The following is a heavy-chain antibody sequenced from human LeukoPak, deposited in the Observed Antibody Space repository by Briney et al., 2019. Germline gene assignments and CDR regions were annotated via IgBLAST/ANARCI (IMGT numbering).Heavy chain of an antibody. CDR1: GGSISSGGYS. Sequence: SETLSLTCAVSGGSISSGGYSWSWIRQPPGKGLEWIGYIYHSGSTYYNPSLKSRVTISVDTSKNQFSLKLSSVTAADTAVYYCASLRRIVLKDYGMDVWGQGTTVTVSS. V-gene: IGHV4-30-2*01. CDR2: IYHSGST. CDR3: ASLRRIVLKDYGMDV. J-gene: IGHJ6*02. D-gene: IGHD2-8*01.